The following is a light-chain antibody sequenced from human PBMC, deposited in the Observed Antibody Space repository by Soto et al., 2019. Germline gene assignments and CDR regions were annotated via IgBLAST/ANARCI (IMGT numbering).Light chain of an antibody. CDR1: QTIGRN. V-gene: IGKV3-15*01. CDR2: YIS. CDR3: QQHSQWPIT. J-gene: IGKJ5*01. Sequence: ERVMTHSPGTLSLSPGETATLSCRASQTIGRNYLAWYQQKPGQAPRLLIYYISTRAADIPARFSGSGSGTDFTLTISSLQSEDSGVYYCQQHSQWPITFGQGTRLEIK.